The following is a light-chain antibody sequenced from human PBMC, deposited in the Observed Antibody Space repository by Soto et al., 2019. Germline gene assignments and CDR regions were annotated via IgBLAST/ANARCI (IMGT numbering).Light chain of an antibody. V-gene: IGLV2-14*01. J-gene: IGLJ1*01. Sequence: QSALSQPPCVSGSPGHWITASCTGTSSDIGASNFVSWYQHIPGRAPKVIIFEATNRPSDVSNRFSGSMSGITASLTISGIQAEDAAEYFCNSYKTDATFLLGTGTKVTVL. CDR1: SSDIGASNF. CDR2: EAT. CDR3: NSYKTDATFL.